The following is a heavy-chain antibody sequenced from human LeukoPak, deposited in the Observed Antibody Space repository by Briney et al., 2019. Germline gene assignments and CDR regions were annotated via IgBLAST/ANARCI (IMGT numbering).Heavy chain of an antibody. CDR2: IYYSGST. Sequence: SETLSLTCTVSGGSISSSSYYWGWIRQPPGKGLEWIGSIYYSGSTYYNPSLKSRVTISVDTSKNQFSLKLSSVTAADTAVYYCARDLTRIWGSGSLPSNPWFDPWGQGTLVTVSS. D-gene: IGHD3-10*01. V-gene: IGHV4-39*07. CDR3: ARDLTRIWGSGSLPSNPWFDP. CDR1: GGSISSSSYY. J-gene: IGHJ5*02.